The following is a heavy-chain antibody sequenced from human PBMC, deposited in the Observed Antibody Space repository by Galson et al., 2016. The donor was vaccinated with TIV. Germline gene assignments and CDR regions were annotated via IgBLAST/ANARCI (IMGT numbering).Heavy chain of an antibody. J-gene: IGHJ3*01. D-gene: IGHD2-21*01. V-gene: IGHV3-23*01. CDR3: AKVGKSGAYSWDAFDV. Sequence: SLRLSCAVSGFSFRNFVMSWVRLAPGKGLEWVSSVSLSGSHTYYADSVKGRFTISRDNSRYTLSLHLNDLRAGDTAIYYCAKVGKSGAYSWDAFDVWGQGTVVTVFS. CDR2: VSLSGSHT. CDR1: GFSFRNFV.